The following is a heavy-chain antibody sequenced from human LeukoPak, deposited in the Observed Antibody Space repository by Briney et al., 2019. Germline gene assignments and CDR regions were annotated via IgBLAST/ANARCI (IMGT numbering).Heavy chain of an antibody. D-gene: IGHD3-10*01. CDR3: AKDYYGSGATEDY. V-gene: IGHV3-30*02. Sequence: PGGSPRLSCAASGFTFSSYGMHWVRQAPGKGLEWVAFIRYDGSNKYYADSVKGRFTISRDNSKNTLYLQMNSLRAEDTAVYYCAKDYYGSGATEDYWGQGTLVTVSS. CDR1: GFTFSSYG. J-gene: IGHJ4*02. CDR2: IRYDGSNK.